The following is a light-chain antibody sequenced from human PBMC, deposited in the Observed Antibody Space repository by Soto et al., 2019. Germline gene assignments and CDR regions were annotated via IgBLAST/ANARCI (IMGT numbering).Light chain of an antibody. V-gene: IGLV2-14*01. J-gene: IGLJ2*01. CDR2: EVS. CDR1: SSDVGGYDY. Sequence: QSALTQPASVSGSPGQSITISCTGTSSDVGGYDYVSWYQQHPAQAPKLMIYEVSNRPSGVSNRFSGSKSGNTASLTISGLRAEDEADYYCNSYTSNSSVVFGGGTKVTVL. CDR3: NSYTSNSSVV.